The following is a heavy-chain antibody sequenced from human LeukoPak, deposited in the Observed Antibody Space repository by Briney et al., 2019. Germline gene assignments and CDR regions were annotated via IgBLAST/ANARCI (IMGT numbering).Heavy chain of an antibody. Sequence: GASVKVSCKASGYIFTSYAMHWVRRAPGQRLEWMGWINAGNGDIKYSQKFQGRVTIARDTSASTAYMELSSLRSEDTAVYYCATWRFGELYGMDVWGQGTTVTVSS. CDR1: GYIFTSYA. J-gene: IGHJ6*02. V-gene: IGHV1-3*01. D-gene: IGHD3-10*01. CDR2: INAGNGDI. CDR3: ATWRFGELYGMDV.